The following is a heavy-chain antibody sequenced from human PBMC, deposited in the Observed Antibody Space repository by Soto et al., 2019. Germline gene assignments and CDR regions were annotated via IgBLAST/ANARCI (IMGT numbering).Heavy chain of an antibody. J-gene: IGHJ4*02. CDR2: IYWDGYK. Sequence: QITLKESGPTLVKPTQTLTLTCAFSGFSLRTSGVGVGWIRQPPGKALEWLALIYWDGYKHYSPSLKSRLTIPGDTPKNLGVLKMTNRDPGDTATYFCAHKGGGDRILDYWGQGTLVTVSS. D-gene: IGHD3-16*01. CDR1: GFSLRTSGVG. CDR3: AHKGGGDRILDY. V-gene: IGHV2-5*02.